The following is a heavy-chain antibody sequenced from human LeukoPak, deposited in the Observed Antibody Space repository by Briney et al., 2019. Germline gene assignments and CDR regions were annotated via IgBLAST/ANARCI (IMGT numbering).Heavy chain of an antibody. Sequence: KPSETLSLTCTVSGGSISSSSYYWGWIRQPPGKGLEWIGSIYYSGSTYYNPSLKSRVTISVDTSKNQFSLKLSSVTAADTAVYYCAKTGYGGNPFDCWGQGTQVTVSS. D-gene: IGHD4-23*01. CDR1: GGSISSSSYY. J-gene: IGHJ4*02. CDR2: IYYSGST. CDR3: AKTGYGGNPFDC. V-gene: IGHV4-39*01.